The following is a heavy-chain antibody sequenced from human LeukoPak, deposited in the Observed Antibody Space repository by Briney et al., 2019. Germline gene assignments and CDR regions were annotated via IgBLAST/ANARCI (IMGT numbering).Heavy chain of an antibody. V-gene: IGHV3-23*01. J-gene: IGHJ4*02. CDR2: ISGSGIST. CDR1: A. D-gene: IGHD5-12*01. Sequence: AMSWVRQAPGKGLEWVSAISGSGISTYYADSVKGRFTISRDKSKNTLYLQMNSLRAEDTAVYYCAKSKFATSGYDGSLDCWGQGTLVTVSS. CDR3: AKSKFATSGYDGSLDC.